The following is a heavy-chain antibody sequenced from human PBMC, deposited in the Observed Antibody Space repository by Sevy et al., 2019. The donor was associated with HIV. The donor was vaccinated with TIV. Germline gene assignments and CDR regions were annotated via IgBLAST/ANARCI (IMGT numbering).Heavy chain of an antibody. CDR3: AKVFHYYDSSGYTYYFDY. CDR1: GFTFSSYA. J-gene: IGHJ4*02. D-gene: IGHD3-22*01. Sequence: GGSLRLSCAASGFTFSSYAMSWVRQAPGKGLEWVSAIRGSGGSTYYADSVKGRFTISRDNSKNTLYLQMNSLKAEDMAVYYCAKVFHYYDSSGYTYYFDYWGQGTLVTVSS. CDR2: IRGSGGST. V-gene: IGHV3-23*01.